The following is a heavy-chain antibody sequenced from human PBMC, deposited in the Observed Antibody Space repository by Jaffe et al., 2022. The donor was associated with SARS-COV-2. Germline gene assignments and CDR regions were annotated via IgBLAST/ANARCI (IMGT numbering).Heavy chain of an antibody. D-gene: IGHD5-18*01. CDR3: AKGDQQQPFDC. V-gene: IGHV3-30*18. Sequence: QVQLVESGGGVVQPGRSLRLSCAASGFTFSSFAMHWVRQAPGKGLEWVAVISYDGNNKYYADSVKGRFTISRDNSKDTLHLQLNSLRADDTAVYFCAKGDQQQPFDCWGQGTLVTVSS. J-gene: IGHJ4*02. CDR1: GFTFSSFA. CDR2: ISYDGNNK.